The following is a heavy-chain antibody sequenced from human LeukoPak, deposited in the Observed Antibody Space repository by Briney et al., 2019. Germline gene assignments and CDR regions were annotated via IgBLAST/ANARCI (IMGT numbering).Heavy chain of an antibody. V-gene: IGHV3-53*01. CDR2: IYSGGST. Sequence: PGGSLRLSCAASGFTVSSNYMSWVRQAPGKGLEWVSVIYSGGSTYYADSVKGRFTISRDNSKNTLYLQMRSLRAEDTALYYCAKDLSNWNYRGGDSWGQGTLVTVSS. CDR1: GFTVSSNY. CDR3: AKDLSNWNYRGGDS. D-gene: IGHD1-7*01. J-gene: IGHJ4*02.